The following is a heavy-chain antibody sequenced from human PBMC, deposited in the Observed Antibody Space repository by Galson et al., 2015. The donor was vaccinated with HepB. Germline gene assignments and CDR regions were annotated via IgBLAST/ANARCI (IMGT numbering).Heavy chain of an antibody. V-gene: IGHV4-39*01. CDR2: IYYSGVT. D-gene: IGHD6-19*01. CDR1: GGSISSRSYY. J-gene: IGHJ4*02. CDR3: ARWYTGGWYLGRIDY. Sequence: SETLSLTCTVSGGSISSRSYYWGCIRQPPGKGLEWIGTIYYSGVTYYKLSLKSRVTISVDTSKNQFSLKLSSVTAADTAVYYCARWYTGGWYLGRIDYWGQGTLVSVSS.